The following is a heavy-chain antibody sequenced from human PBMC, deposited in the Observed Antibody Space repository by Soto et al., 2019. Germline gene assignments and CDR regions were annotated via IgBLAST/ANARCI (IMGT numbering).Heavy chain of an antibody. CDR3: ARTPDSGRNWFDP. CDR2: IYYSGGA. CDR1: GDSISSGGYY. Sequence: SETLSLTCSVSGDSISSGGYYWSWIRQHPGKGLEWIGYIYYSGGAYYNPSLKSRVIISVDTSKNQFSLKLSSVSGADTAVYYCARTPDSGRNWFDPWGQGTQVTV. J-gene: IGHJ5*02. V-gene: IGHV4-31*03. D-gene: IGHD6-19*01.